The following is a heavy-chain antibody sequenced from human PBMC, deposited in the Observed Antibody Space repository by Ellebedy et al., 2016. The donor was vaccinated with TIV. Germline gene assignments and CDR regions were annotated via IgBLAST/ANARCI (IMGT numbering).Heavy chain of an antibody. D-gene: IGHD5-12*01. CDR3: ARVGLGVYGMDV. Sequence: GGSLRLXXAASGYTFSTYSINWVRQAPGKGLEWVSYITGSSNSRHYTDSVKGRFTISRDNTKNSADLQMNSLRAEDTGVYYCARVGLGVYGMDVWGQGTTVTVSS. V-gene: IGHV3-48*04. CDR2: ITGSSNSR. J-gene: IGHJ6*02. CDR1: GYTFSTYS.